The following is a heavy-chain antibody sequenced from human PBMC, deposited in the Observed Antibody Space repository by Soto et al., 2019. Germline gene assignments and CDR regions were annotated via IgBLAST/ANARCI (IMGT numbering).Heavy chain of an antibody. Sequence: QVQLQESGPGLVKPAQTLALTCSVSGDSISSSDSYWSLIRQAPGKVLEWIGYINSSGRTYYKPSLKSRVSISIDPSTNQFSLRLTSVTVADTAVYFCARFSTLGKDYGVDVWGQGHTVTVSS. CDR3: ARFSTLGKDYGVDV. CDR2: INSSGRT. V-gene: IGHV4-30-4*01. CDR1: GDSISSSDSY. J-gene: IGHJ6*02. D-gene: IGHD2-2*01.